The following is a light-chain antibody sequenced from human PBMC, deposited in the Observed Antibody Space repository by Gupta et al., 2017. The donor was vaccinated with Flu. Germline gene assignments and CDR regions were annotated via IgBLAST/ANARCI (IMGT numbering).Light chain of an antibody. CDR1: SSNIGKNY. Sequence: SSNIGKNYVYWYQHLPETAPKLLIQRDNQRPSGVPDRFSCSKSGSPASLAISGLRSEDEADYYGAAWDDTLSGATVFGTGTKVTVL. CDR2: RDN. CDR3: AAWDDTLSGATV. J-gene: IGLJ1*01. V-gene: IGLV1-47*01.